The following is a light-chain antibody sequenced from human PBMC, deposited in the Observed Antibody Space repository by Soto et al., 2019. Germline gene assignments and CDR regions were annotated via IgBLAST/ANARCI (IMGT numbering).Light chain of an antibody. CDR2: GAP. V-gene: IGKV3-15*01. CDR3: QQSNNWPLS. CDR1: QSVNSR. J-gene: IGKJ4*01. Sequence: EIVMTQSPATLSVSPGDRVTLSCRASQSVNSRLAWYQQNPGQAPRLLIYGAPTRATDIPARFSGSGSGTEFTLTISSLQSEDFGVYYCQQSNNWPLSFGGGTKVDIK.